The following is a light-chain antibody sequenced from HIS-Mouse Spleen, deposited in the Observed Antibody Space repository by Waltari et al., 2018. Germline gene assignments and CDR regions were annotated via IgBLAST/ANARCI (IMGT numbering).Light chain of an antibody. J-gene: IGLJ2*01. Sequence: SYELTQPPSVSVSPGQTASITCSGDKLGDKYACWYQQKPGQSPVLVIYQDSKRPSGIPVRFSGSTSVNTATLTISGTQAMDEADYYCQAWDSSTVVFGGGTKLTVL. V-gene: IGLV3-1*01. CDR2: QDS. CDR1: KLGDKY. CDR3: QAWDSSTVV.